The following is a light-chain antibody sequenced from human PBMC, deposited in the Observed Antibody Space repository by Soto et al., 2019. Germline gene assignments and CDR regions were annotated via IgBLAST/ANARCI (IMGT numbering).Light chain of an antibody. Sequence: DIPMTQSPSTLSASVGDRVTITCRASQNFNSWLAWYQQKPGKAPKLLIYKASILESGYPSRFSGSGSGTEFTLTISSLQPDDFAAYYCQQYEIYPITFGQGTRLEIK. CDR1: QNFNSW. CDR3: QQYEIYPIT. CDR2: KAS. V-gene: IGKV1-5*03. J-gene: IGKJ5*01.